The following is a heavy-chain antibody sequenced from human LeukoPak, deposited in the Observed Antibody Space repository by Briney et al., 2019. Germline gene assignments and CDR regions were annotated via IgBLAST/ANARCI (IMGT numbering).Heavy chain of an antibody. J-gene: IGHJ4*02. V-gene: IGHV5-51*01. Sequence: GESLKISCKASGYSFTSYWIAWVRQMPGKGLEWMGIIYPGDSDTRYSTSFQGQVTISADMSISTAYLQWSSLRASDSAMYYCARLAYSSGWYVGAMDYWGQGTLVTVSS. CDR3: ARLAYSSGWYVGAMDY. D-gene: IGHD6-19*01. CDR2: IYPGDSDT. CDR1: GYSFTSYW.